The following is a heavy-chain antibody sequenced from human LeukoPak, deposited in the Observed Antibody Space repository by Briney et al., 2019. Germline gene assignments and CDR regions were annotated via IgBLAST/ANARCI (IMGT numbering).Heavy chain of an antibody. CDR3: ADDLRYAFDY. J-gene: IGHJ4*02. D-gene: IGHD3-9*01. V-gene: IGHV3-48*02. Sequence: PGGSLRLYCATSGFSFTDYPMNWVRQAPGKGLEWISNIRTTAEGAKYAYYADSVKGRVTISRDDGKNTLYLHMNSLRDDDTAFYYAADDLRYAFDYWGQGILVTVSS. CDR1: GFSFTDYP. CDR2: IRTTAEGAKYA.